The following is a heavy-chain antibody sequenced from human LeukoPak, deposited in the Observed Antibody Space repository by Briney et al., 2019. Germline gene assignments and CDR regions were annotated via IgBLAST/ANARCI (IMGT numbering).Heavy chain of an antibody. J-gene: IGHJ3*02. D-gene: IGHD4/OR15-4a*01. V-gene: IGHV3-11*04. CDR3: AREGDYGNDAFHI. CDR2: ISNSGTII. CDR1: GGSFSGYY. Sequence: KPSETLSLTCAVYGGSFSGYYWSWIRQAPGKGLEWVSYISNSGTIISYADSVKGRFTISRDNAKNSLYLQMNSLRAEDTAVYYCAREGDYGNDAFHIWGQGTMVTVSS.